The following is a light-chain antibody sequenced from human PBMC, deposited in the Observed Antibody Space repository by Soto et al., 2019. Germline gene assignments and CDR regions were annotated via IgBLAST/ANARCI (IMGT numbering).Light chain of an antibody. CDR2: DVT. CDR3: SSFTSSSSYV. Sequence: QSVLTQPASVSGSPGQSITLLCTGTSSYFGIYNSVSWYQQHPGKAPKLMIHDVTNRPSGVSSRFSGSRSGNTASLTISGLQAEDEADYYCSSFTSSSSYVFGPGTKVTVL. V-gene: IGLV2-14*01. J-gene: IGLJ1*01. CDR1: SSYFGIYNS.